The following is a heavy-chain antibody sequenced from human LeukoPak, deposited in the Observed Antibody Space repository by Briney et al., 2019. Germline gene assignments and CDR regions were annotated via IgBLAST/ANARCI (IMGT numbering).Heavy chain of an antibody. J-gene: IGHJ3*02. Sequence: GASVKVSCKASGYTFTSYGISWVRQAPGQGLEWMGWIGAYNGNTNYAQKLQGRVTMTTDTSTSTAYMELRSLRSDDTAVYYCARPAPTYYYDSSGYVAFDIWGQGTMVTVSS. CDR1: GYTFTSYG. D-gene: IGHD3-22*01. V-gene: IGHV1-18*01. CDR2: IGAYNGNT. CDR3: ARPAPTYYYDSSGYVAFDI.